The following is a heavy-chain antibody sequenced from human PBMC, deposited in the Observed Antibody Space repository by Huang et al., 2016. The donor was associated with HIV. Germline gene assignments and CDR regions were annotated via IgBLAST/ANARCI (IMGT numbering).Heavy chain of an antibody. D-gene: IGHD3-22*01. CDR1: GYDFRAQG. CDR3: AKDSAITVTAYADF. CDR2: IIGNNGET. V-gene: IGHV1-18*01. Sequence: VQLVQSGPELWRPGASLKISCRGSGYDFRAQGLTWVRQAPGRGLAWLGWIIGNNGETNYAQAVQDRMSLTKDMSTNTGYLELRNLRHNDTALYYCAKDSAITVTAYADFWGPGTLVTVSS. J-gene: IGHJ1*01.